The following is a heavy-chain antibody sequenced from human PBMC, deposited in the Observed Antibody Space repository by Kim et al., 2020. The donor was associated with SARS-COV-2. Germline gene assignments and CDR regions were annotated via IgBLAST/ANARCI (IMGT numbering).Heavy chain of an antibody. J-gene: IGHJ5*02. CDR2: IYYSGST. Sequence: SETLSLTCTVSGGSISSSSYYWGWIRQPPGKGLEWIGSIYYSGSTYYNPSLKSRVTISVDTSKNQFSLKLSSVTAADTAVYYCARRDYSSWYGEWFDPWGQGTLVTVSS. D-gene: IGHD6-13*01. CDR3: ARRDYSSWYGEWFDP. V-gene: IGHV4-39*01. CDR1: GGSISSSSYY.